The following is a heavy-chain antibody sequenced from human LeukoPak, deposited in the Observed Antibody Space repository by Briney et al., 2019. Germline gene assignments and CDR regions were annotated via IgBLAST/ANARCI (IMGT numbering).Heavy chain of an antibody. CDR2: ISEGENEK. V-gene: IGHV3-7*01. CDR3: ARDFTGWELPNRFDP. CDR1: GFTFSSSW. J-gene: IGHJ5*02. D-gene: IGHD1-26*01. Sequence: GGSLRLSCAASGFTFSSSWMTWVRQAPGKGLEWVASISEGENEKYYVDSVKGRFTISRDNGKNSLYLQINNLRAEDTAVYFCARDFTGWELPNRFDPWGQGTLVTVSS.